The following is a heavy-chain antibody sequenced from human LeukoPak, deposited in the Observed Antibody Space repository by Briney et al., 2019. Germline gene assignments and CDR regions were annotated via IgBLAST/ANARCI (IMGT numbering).Heavy chain of an antibody. Sequence: GGSLRLSCAASGFTFSSYAMNWVRQAPGKGLEWVAIISYDGTNKDYADSVKGRFSISRDNSRNTLYLQMNSLRAEDTAVYHCTRDPLYTNSPPSYFDYWGQGTLVTVSS. D-gene: IGHD2-2*02. V-gene: IGHV3-30-3*01. CDR3: TRDPLYTNSPPSYFDY. J-gene: IGHJ4*02. CDR2: ISYDGTNK. CDR1: GFTFSSYA.